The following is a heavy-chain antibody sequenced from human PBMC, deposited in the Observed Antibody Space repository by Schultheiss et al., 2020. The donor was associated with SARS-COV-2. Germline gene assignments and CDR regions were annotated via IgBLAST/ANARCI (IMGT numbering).Heavy chain of an antibody. Sequence: GGSLRLSCAASGFTFSSYGMHWVRQAPGKGLEWVAVIWYDGSNKYYADSVKGRFTISRDNSKNTLYLQMNSLRAEDTAVYYCAREGIVVVAATPPWFDPWGQGTLVTVSS. CDR3: AREGIVVVAATPPWFDP. D-gene: IGHD2-15*01. V-gene: IGHV3-30*19. CDR2: IWYDGSNK. CDR1: GFTFSSYG. J-gene: IGHJ5*02.